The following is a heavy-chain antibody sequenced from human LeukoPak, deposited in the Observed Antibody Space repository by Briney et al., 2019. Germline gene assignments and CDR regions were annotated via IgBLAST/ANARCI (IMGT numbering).Heavy chain of an antibody. Sequence: PGGSLRLSCAASGFTFSSYGMNWVRQAPGKGLEWVSYISSRSNTMYYADSVKGRFTISRDNAKNSLYLQMNSLRDEDTAVYYCARAFDYWGQGTLVAVSS. CDR2: ISSRSNTM. CDR1: GFTFSSYG. J-gene: IGHJ4*02. V-gene: IGHV3-48*03. CDR3: ARAFDY.